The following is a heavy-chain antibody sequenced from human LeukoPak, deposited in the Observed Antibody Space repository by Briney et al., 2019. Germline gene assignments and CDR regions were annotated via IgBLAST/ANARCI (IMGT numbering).Heavy chain of an antibody. V-gene: IGHV5-51*01. CDR2: IYPGDSDT. Sequence: GESLKISCKGSGYSFTSYWIGWVRQMPGKGLEWMGIIYPGDSDTRYSPSFQGQVTISAEKSISTDYLQWSSLKASDTAMYYCARRRGRGYSYGPIDYWGQGTLVTVSS. J-gene: IGHJ4*02. D-gene: IGHD5-18*01. CDR3: ARRRGRGYSYGPIDY. CDR1: GYSFTSYW.